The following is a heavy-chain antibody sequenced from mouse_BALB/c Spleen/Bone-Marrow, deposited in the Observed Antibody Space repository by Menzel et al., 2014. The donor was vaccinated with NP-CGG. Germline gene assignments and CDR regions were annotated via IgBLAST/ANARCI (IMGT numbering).Heavy chain of an antibody. CDR2: IWAGGTT. Sequence: VKLVESGPGLVAPSQSLSITCTVSGFSLISYGVHWVRQPPGRGLEWLGVIWAGGTTSYNSALMSRLSISKDNSKSXVFLKMNGLQTDDTAIYYCARDSDYGSTLFAYWGQGTLVTVSA. V-gene: IGHV2-9*02. CDR1: GFSLISYG. D-gene: IGHD1-1*01. CDR3: ARDSDYGSTLFAY. J-gene: IGHJ3*01.